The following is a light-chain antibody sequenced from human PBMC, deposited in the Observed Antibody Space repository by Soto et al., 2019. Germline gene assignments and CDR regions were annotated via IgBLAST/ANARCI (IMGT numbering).Light chain of an antibody. CDR1: SSDVGYYNY. J-gene: IGLJ1*01. CDR2: DVN. V-gene: IGLV2-11*01. CDR3: TSYTTTSTFV. Sequence: QSALTQPRSVSGSPGQSVTISCTGTSSDVGYYNYVSWYQQHPGKAPKLMIYDVNKRPSGVPDRFSGSKSGNTASLTISGLQAEDEADYYCTSYTTTSTFVFGTGTKLTVL.